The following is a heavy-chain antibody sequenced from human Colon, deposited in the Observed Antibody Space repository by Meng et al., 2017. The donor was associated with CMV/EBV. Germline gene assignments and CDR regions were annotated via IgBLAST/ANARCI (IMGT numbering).Heavy chain of an antibody. D-gene: IGHD5-12*01. Sequence: SETLSLTCAVYGGSFSGYYWSWIRQPPGKGLEWIGEINHSGSTNYNPSLKSRVTISVDTSKNQFSLKLSSVTAADTAVYYCARARIGYSGYDSGYWFDPWGQGTLVTVSS. V-gene: IGHV4-34*01. CDR3: ARARIGYSGYDSGYWFDP. J-gene: IGHJ5*02. CDR1: GGSFSGYY. CDR2: INHSGST.